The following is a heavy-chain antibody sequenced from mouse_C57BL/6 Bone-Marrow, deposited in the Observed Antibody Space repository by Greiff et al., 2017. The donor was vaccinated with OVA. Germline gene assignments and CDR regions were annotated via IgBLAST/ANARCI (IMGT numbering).Heavy chain of an antibody. D-gene: IGHD2-4*01. Sequence: VQLQQSGPELVKPGASVKISCKASGYTFTDYYMNWVKQSHGKSLEWIGDINPNNGGTSYNQKFKGKATLTVDKSSSTAYMELRSLTSEDSAVYYCAGLRSYYFDGWGEGTTLTVSS. CDR2: INPNNGGT. CDR3: AGLRSYYFDG. J-gene: IGHJ2*01. CDR1: GYTFTDYY. V-gene: IGHV1-26*01.